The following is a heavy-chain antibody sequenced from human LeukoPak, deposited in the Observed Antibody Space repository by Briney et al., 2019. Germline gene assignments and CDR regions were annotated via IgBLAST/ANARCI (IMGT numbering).Heavy chain of an antibody. J-gene: IGHJ6*03. CDR3: AKSYCSSTSCHPTTTVYYYMDV. D-gene: IGHD2-2*01. V-gene: IGHV3-30*02. CDR1: GFTFSSYG. CDR2: IRYDGSNK. Sequence: PGGSLRLSCAASGFTFSSYGMHWVRQAPGKGLEWVAFIRYDGSNKYYADSVKGRFTISRDNSKNTLYLQMNSLRAKDTAVYYCAKSYCSSTSCHPTTTVYYYMDVWGKGTTVTVSS.